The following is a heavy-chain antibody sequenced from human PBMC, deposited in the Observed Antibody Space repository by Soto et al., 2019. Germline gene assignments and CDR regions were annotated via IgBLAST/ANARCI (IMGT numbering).Heavy chain of an antibody. CDR2: IWYDGSNK. D-gene: IGHD3-22*01. V-gene: IGHV3-33*01. Sequence: GGSLRLSCAASGFTFSSYGMHWVRQAPGKGLEWVAVIWYDGSNKYYADSVKGRFTISRDNSKNTLYLQMNSLRAEDTAVYYCARERADSSGYYYYYYGMDVWGQGTTVTVYS. J-gene: IGHJ6*02. CDR1: GFTFSSYG. CDR3: ARERADSSGYYYYYYGMDV.